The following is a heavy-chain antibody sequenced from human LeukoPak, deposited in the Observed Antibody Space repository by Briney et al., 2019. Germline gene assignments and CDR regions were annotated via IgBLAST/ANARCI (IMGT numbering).Heavy chain of an antibody. CDR1: GFTFSSYW. CDR3: ARGSGIAAAGSRFGMDV. Sequence: GGSLRLSCAASGFTFSSYWMSWVRQAPGKGLEWVANIKQDGSEKYYVDSVKGRFTISRDNAKNSVYLQMNSLRAEDTAVYYCARGSGIAAAGSRFGMDVWGQGTTVTVSS. V-gene: IGHV3-7*01. J-gene: IGHJ6*02. D-gene: IGHD6-13*01. CDR2: IKQDGSEK.